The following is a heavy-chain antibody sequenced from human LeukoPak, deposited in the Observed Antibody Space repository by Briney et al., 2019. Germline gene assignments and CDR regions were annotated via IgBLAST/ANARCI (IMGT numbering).Heavy chain of an antibody. CDR3: ARVGGRTVTPYYFDY. CDR2: IYYSGST. CDR1: GGSISSSSYY. J-gene: IGHJ4*02. Sequence: KASETLSLTCTVSGGSISSSSYYWGWIRQPPGKGLEWIGSIYYSGSTNYNPSLKSRVTISVDTSKNQFSLKLNSVTAADTAVYFCARVGGRTVTPYYFDYWGQGTLVTVSS. V-gene: IGHV4-39*07. D-gene: IGHD4-17*01.